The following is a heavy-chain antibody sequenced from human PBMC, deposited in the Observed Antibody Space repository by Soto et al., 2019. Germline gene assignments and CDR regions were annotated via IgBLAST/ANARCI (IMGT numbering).Heavy chain of an antibody. CDR3: ARDFAYFDS. CDR1: GGSFKSGSYS. D-gene: IGHD3-3*01. CDR2: VYHTGRT. Sequence: QVQLQESGPGLVKPSETLSLTCTVSGGSFKSGSYSWSWIRQPPGKGLEWVGYVYHTGRTSYNPSLKSRVSISMDTSKTQFSLNLHSVTAADTAVYFCARDFAYFDSWGQGTLVTVSS. J-gene: IGHJ4*02. V-gene: IGHV4-61*01.